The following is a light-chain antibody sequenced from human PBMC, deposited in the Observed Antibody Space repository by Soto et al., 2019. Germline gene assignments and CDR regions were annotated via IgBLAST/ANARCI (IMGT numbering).Light chain of an antibody. CDR3: QQRLSWPIT. V-gene: IGKV3-11*01. J-gene: IGKJ5*01. CDR2: DAY. Sequence: EIVLTQSPATLSLSPGARATLSCRASQSVSSYVAWYQQKVGQAPSLLIYDAYNWATGIPARFSCSRSGTDVTLTISSLEPEEVAVYYCQQRLSWPITSGQGTRLEI. CDR1: QSVSSY.